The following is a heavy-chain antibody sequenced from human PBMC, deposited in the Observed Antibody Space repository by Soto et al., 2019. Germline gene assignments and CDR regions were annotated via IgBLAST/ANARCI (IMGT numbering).Heavy chain of an antibody. CDR1: GDTFDIYT. CDR3: STTGSSVVFDS. Sequence: QVQLVQSGTEMRKPGSSVKVSCKASGDTFDIYTFNWVRQAPGQGLEWMGGIFAVFGSPHYAEKFQDRLTITANESTTTAYMELRNMNSEGTAVYYCSTTGSSVVFDSWGQGTLVNVSS. D-gene: IGHD1-26*01. J-gene: IGHJ4*02. CDR2: IFAVFGSP. V-gene: IGHV1-69*01.